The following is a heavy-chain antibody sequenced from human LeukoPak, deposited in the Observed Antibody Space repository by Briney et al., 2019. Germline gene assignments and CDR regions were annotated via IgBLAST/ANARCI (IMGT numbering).Heavy chain of an antibody. CDR3: VRDPYYDMLTGYLILGVFDS. D-gene: IGHD3-9*01. J-gene: IGHJ3*02. V-gene: IGHV4-4*07. Sequence: SETLSCTCTLYGGSSGSYYWSWLRQAPGKGLEWIGSIYTSGSTSYNTSLESRVTMSVDTSKKPSSLMVSCVTAAATGVYYFVRDPYYDMLTGYLILGVFDSWSQGTMVTVS. CDR1: GGSSGSYY. CDR2: IYTSGST.